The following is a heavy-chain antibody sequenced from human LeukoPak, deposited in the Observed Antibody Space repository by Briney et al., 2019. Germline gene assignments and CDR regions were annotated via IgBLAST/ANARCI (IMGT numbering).Heavy chain of an antibody. V-gene: IGHV6-1*01. CDR2: KYYKSKWYN. CDR1: GDSLSSNSAA. Sequence: SQTLSLTCALSGDSLSSNSAAWHWLRQSPSRGLEWLGSKYYKSKWYNDYAVSVKSPITINPDTYKNQFSLQLTSVTPEDTAVYYCARVVPTMSKTFDYWGQGTPVTVSS. CDR3: ARVVPTMSKTFDY. D-gene: IGHD5-12*01. J-gene: IGHJ4*02.